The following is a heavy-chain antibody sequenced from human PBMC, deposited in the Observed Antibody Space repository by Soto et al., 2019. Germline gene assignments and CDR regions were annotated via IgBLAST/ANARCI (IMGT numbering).Heavy chain of an antibody. CDR2: IWYDGSNK. D-gene: IGHD2-8*01. Sequence: GGSLRLSCAASGFTFSSYGMHWVRQAPGKGLEWVAVIWYDGSNKYYADSVKGRFTISRDNSKNTLYLQMNSLRAEDTAVYYCAREGPQDVVLMVYYYYMDVWGKGTTVTVSS. V-gene: IGHV3-33*08. J-gene: IGHJ6*03. CDR1: GFTFSSYG. CDR3: AREGPQDVVLMVYYYYMDV.